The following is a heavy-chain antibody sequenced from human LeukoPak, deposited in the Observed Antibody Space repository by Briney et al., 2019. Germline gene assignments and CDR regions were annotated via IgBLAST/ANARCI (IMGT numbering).Heavy chain of an antibody. CDR2: ISTGGSYI. Sequence: GGSLRLSCAASGFTFSSFTLNWVRQAPGKGLEWVSSISTGGSYIYYADSVKGRFTISRDNAKNSLYLQMNSLRAEDTAVYYCARYCSGGSCYYYYYGMDVWGQGTTVTVSS. CDR3: ARYCSGGSCYYYYYGMDV. V-gene: IGHV3-21*04. CDR1: GFTFSSFT. D-gene: IGHD2-15*01. J-gene: IGHJ6*02.